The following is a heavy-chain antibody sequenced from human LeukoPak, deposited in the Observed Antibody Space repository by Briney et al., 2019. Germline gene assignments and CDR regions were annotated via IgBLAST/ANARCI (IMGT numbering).Heavy chain of an antibody. Sequence: SETLSLTCAVYGGSFSGYYWSWIRQPPGKGLEWIGEINHSGSTNYNPSLKSRVTISVDTSKNQFSLKLSSVTAADTAVYYCARGVYDSSGYFHLDWGQGTLVTVSS. CDR3: ARGVYDSSGYFHLD. V-gene: IGHV4-34*01. CDR1: GGSFSGYY. CDR2: INHSGST. J-gene: IGHJ4*02. D-gene: IGHD3-22*01.